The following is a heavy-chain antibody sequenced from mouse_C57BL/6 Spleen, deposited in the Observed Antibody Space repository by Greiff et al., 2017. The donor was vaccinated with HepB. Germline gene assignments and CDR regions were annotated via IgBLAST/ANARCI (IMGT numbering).Heavy chain of an antibody. Sequence: EVKLQESGPVLVKPGASVKMSCKASGYTFTDYYMNWVKQSHGKSLEWIGVINPYNGGTSYNQKFKGKATLTVDKSSSTAYMELNSLTSEDSAVYYCTYDGYYPFAYWGQGTLVTVSA. CDR2: INPYNGGT. V-gene: IGHV1-19*01. CDR3: TYDGYYPFAY. J-gene: IGHJ3*01. D-gene: IGHD2-3*01. CDR1: GYTFTDYY.